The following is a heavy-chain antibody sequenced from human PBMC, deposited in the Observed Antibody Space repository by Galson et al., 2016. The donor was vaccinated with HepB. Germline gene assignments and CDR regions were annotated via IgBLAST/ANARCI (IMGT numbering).Heavy chain of an antibody. J-gene: IGHJ4*02. V-gene: IGHV3-33*01. CDR2: IWYDGSDK. CDR1: GFTFSNYG. CDR3: AREEYTSGWPIDY. D-gene: IGHD6-19*01. Sequence: SLRLSCAASGFTFSNYGMHWVRQAPGKGLEWVAVIWYDGSDKYYADSMKGRFTISRDNSENTLYLQMNSLRADDTAVYYCAREEYTSGWPIDYWGQGTLVTVSS.